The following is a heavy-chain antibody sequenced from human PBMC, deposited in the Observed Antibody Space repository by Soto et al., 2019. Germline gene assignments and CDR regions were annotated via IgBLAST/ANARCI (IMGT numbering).Heavy chain of an antibody. V-gene: IGHV4-38-2*01. CDR1: GYSISRGYY. J-gene: IGHJ1*01. CDR2: IYHSGST. CDR3: AVGYCSSTTCSREYFQH. D-gene: IGHD2-2*01. Sequence: SETLSLTCAVSGYSISRGYYWGWIRQPPGKGLERIGTIYHSGSTFHNPSLKSRVTISVDTSKNPYSLKLRSVTAADTAVYYCAVGYCSSTTCSREYFQHWGQGTLVTVSS.